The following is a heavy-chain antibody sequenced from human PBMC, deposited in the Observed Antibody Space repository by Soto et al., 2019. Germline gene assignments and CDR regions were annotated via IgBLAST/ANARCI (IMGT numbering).Heavy chain of an antibody. CDR3: ASWKAGNSRALDI. CDR1: GFTFRSYG. Sequence: PGGSLRLSCAASGFTFRSYGMYWVRQAPGKGLEWVAVIWYDGSEKYYGDSVKGRFTISRDNSKNTLYLQMNSLRAEDTAVYYCASWKAGNSRALDIWGQGTMVT. CDR2: IWYDGSEK. J-gene: IGHJ3*02. D-gene: IGHD1-1*01. V-gene: IGHV3-33*01.